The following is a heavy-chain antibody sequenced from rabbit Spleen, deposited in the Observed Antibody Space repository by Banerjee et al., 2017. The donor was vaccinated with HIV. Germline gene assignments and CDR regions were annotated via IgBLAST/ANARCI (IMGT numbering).Heavy chain of an antibody. J-gene: IGHJ4*01. Sequence: QSLEESGGDLVKPGASLTLTCTASGFSFSSGYWICWVRQAPGKGLEWIACIAGGSSGFTYSATWAKGRFTISKTSSTTVTLQMTSLTAADTATYFCARDLVAVIGWNFALWGPGTLVTVS. D-gene: IGHD1-1*01. CDR1: GFSFSSGYW. CDR3: ARDLVAVIGWNFAL. V-gene: IGHV1S40*01. CDR2: IAGGSSGFT.